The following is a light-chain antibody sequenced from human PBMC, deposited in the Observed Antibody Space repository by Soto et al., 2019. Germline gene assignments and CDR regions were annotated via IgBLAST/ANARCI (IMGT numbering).Light chain of an antibody. CDR2: HAS. Sequence: DIQMNQSPSSLSASIGDRVTLTCQASQNITNNLSWYQKKPXKAPNLXXYHASKLAKGVTSRFSGSGSGTDFSFIITSLQREDLATYYCQQYYGLPPLTFGQGTRLEIK. CDR1: QNITNN. V-gene: IGKV1-33*01. J-gene: IGKJ5*01. CDR3: QQYYGLPPLT.